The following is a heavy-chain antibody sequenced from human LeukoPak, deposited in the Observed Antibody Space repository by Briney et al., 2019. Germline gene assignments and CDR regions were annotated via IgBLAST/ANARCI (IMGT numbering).Heavy chain of an antibody. Sequence: PGGSLRLSCAASGFSFSSYAMSWVRQAPGKGLGWVSTISGGGGSTYYADSVKGRFTISRDNSKNTLYLQMSRLRAEDTAVYYCAKGAANIVVVVDASPLFDFWGQGTLVTVSS. CDR2: ISGGGGST. CDR1: GFSFSSYA. V-gene: IGHV3-23*01. D-gene: IGHD2-15*01. J-gene: IGHJ4*02. CDR3: AKGAANIVVVVDASPLFDF.